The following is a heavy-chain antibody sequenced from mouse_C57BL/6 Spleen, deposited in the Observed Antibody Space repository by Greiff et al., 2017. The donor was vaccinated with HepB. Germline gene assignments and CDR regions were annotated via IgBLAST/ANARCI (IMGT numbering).Heavy chain of an antibody. D-gene: IGHD2-4*01. CDR3: ARGVYYDYDGFAY. V-gene: IGHV1-81*01. CDR1: GYTFTSYG. CDR2: IYPRSGNT. J-gene: IGHJ3*01. Sequence: QVQLQQSGAELARPGASVKLSCKASGYTFTSYGISWVKQRTGQGLEWIGEIYPRSGNTYYNEKFNGKATLTADKSSSTAYMELRSLTSEDSAVYFCARGVYYDYDGFAYWGQGTLVTVSA.